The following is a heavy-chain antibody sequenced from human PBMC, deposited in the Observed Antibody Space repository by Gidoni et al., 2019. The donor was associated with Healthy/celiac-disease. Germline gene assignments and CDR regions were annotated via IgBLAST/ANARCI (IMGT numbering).Heavy chain of an antibody. D-gene: IGHD3-10*01. V-gene: IGHV4-59*01. Sequence: QVQLQESGPGLVKPSETLSLTCTVSGGSISSYYWSWIRQPPGKGLEWIGYIYYSGSTNYNPSLKSRVTISVDTSKNQFSLKLSSVTAADTAVYYCARLGAPGAFDIWGQGTMVTVSS. CDR1: GGSISSYY. J-gene: IGHJ3*02. CDR2: IYYSGST. CDR3: ARLGAPGAFDI.